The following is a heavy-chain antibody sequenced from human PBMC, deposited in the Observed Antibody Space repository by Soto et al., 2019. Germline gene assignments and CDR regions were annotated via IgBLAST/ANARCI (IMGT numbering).Heavy chain of an antibody. CDR3: ARVPWQWLGGYAFDI. CDR2: SSYSGTT. CDR1: GGSIRSGSYY. D-gene: IGHD6-19*01. J-gene: IGHJ3*02. V-gene: IGHV4-39*02. Sequence: TSETLSLTCSVSGGSIRSGSYYWAWIRQPPGKGLEWIGTSSYSGTTYYNPSLKSRVTVSVDLSKNYFSLRLNSVTAADTAVYYCARVPWQWLGGYAFDIWGQGTMVTVS.